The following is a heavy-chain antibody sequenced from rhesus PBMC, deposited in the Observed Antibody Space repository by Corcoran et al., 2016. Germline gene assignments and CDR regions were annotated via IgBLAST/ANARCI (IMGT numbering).Heavy chain of an antibody. CDR1: GGSVNGYNW. Sequence: QVQLQESGPGLVKPSETLSLTCAVSGGSVNGYNWWSWIRQAPGKGLEWIGYVSGSGRITAYNPSLKSRVTISTDTSKDQFSLKLRSVTAADTAVYYCARGSTVDSWGQGVLVTVSS. J-gene: IGHJ4*01. V-gene: IGHV4-65*01. CDR2: VSGSGRIT. CDR3: ARGSTVDS.